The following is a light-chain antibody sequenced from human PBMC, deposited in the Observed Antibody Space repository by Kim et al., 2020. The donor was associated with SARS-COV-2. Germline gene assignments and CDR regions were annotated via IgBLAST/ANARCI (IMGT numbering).Light chain of an antibody. CDR1: QSVSSN. CDR3: QQYNNWPPMYT. CDR2: DAS. Sequence: EIVMTQSPATLSVSPGERATLSCRASQSVSSNLAWYRQKPGQTPRLLIYDASTRATGIPARFSGSGSGTEFTLTISSLQSEDFAVYYCQQYNNWPPMYTFGQGTKLEI. J-gene: IGKJ2*01. V-gene: IGKV3-15*01.